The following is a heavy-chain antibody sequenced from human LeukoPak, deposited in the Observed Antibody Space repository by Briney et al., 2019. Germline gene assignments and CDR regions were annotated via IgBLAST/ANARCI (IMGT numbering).Heavy chain of an antibody. Sequence: ASVKVSCKASGGTFSSYAISWVRQAPGQGLEWMGGIIPIFGTANYAQKFQGRVTITADESTSTAYMELSSLRSEDTAVYYCARDRSRITIFGVVTFDAFDIWGQGTMVTVSS. CDR3: ARDRSRITIFGVVTFDAFDI. D-gene: IGHD3-3*01. CDR1: GGTFSSYA. CDR2: IIPIFGTA. J-gene: IGHJ3*02. V-gene: IGHV1-69*13.